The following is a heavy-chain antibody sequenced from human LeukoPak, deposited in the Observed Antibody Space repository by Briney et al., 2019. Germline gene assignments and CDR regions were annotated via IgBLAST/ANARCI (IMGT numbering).Heavy chain of an antibody. Sequence: ASVKVSCKASGYTFTGYYLHWVRQAPGQGLEWMGWINTNTGDTNYAQKFQGKFTMTRDTSITTVYMELSRLAFDDTAVYFCARIGYSSTFDYWGQGTLVTVSS. J-gene: IGHJ4*02. CDR2: INTNTGDT. CDR1: GYTFTGYY. V-gene: IGHV1-2*02. D-gene: IGHD6-19*01. CDR3: ARIGYSSTFDY.